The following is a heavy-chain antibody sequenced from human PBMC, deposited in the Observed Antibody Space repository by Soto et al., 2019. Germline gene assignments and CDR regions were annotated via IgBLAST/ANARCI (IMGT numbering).Heavy chain of an antibody. Sequence: QVQLVQSGAEVKKPGSSVRVSCKASGGTFSSNTLSWVRQAPGQVLEWMGRITPVLDMADYEQKFQDRLTITADKSATTVYMELGSLRSADTAIYYCERSIASGGRFSGMDVWGQGTPVTVSS. J-gene: IGHJ6*02. CDR1: GGTFSSNT. D-gene: IGHD3-16*01. CDR3: ERSIASGGRFSGMDV. V-gene: IGHV1-69*02. CDR2: ITPVLDMA.